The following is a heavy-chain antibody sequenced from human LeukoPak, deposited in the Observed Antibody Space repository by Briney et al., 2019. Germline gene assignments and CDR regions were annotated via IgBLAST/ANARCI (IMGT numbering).Heavy chain of an antibody. V-gene: IGHV1-18*04. CDR2: ISAYNGDT. J-gene: IGHJ4*02. D-gene: IGHD3-10*01. CDR1: GYRFTSYG. CDR3: ARDLYYGSGSQSNIDY. Sequence: ASVKVSCKASGYRFTSYGLSWVRQAPGQGLEWMGWISAYNGDTNYAQKLHGRVTMTTDTSTSTAYMELRSLRSDDTAVYYCARDLYYGSGSQSNIDYWGQGTLVTVSS.